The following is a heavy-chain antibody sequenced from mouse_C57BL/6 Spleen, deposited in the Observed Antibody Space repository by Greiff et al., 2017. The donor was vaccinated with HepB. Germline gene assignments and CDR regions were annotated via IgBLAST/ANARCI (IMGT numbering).Heavy chain of an antibody. CDR3: ARPSITAEFDY. CDR1: GFTFSDYG. D-gene: IGHD1-1*01. CDR2: ISSGSSTI. Sequence: EVKLMESGGGLVKPGGSLKLSCAASGFTFSDYGMHWVRQAPEKGLEWVAYISSGSSTIYYADTVKGRFTISRDNAKNTLFLQMTSLRSEDTAMYYCARPSITAEFDYWGQGTTLTVSS. J-gene: IGHJ2*01. V-gene: IGHV5-17*01.